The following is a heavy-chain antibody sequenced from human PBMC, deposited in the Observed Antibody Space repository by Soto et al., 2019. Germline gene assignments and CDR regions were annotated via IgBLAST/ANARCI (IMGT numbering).Heavy chain of an antibody. CDR2: IYYSGTT. D-gene: IGHD2-21*01. CDR1: GASISSGGYY. J-gene: IGHJ6*02. CDR3: AASCVGCGGFNYYGMDV. Sequence: QVQLQESGPGLVKPSQTLSLTCSVSGASISSGGYYWNWIRQHPGKGLEWIGYIYYSGTTYYNPSLKSRVTISVDTSKNQFSLKLSSVTAADTAVYYCAASCVGCGGFNYYGMDVWGQGTTVTVPS. V-gene: IGHV4-31*03.